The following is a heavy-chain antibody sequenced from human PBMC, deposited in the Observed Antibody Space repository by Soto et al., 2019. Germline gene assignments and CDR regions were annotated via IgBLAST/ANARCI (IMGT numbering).Heavy chain of an antibody. J-gene: IGHJ4*02. Sequence: EVQLVESGGGLVKPGGSLRLSCAASGFTFINAWMSWVRQAPGKGLEWVGRIKSRADGGTADHAAPVKGRFAISRDDSKNTLYLQMNSLKTEDTAVYYCATLGGNLGAFDSWGQGTLVTVSS. CDR3: ATLGGNLGAFDS. CDR2: IKSRADGGTA. CDR1: GFTFINAW. D-gene: IGHD3-16*01. V-gene: IGHV3-15*01.